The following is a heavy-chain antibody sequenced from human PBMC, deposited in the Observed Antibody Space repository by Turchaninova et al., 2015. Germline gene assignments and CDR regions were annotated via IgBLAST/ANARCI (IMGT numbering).Heavy chain of an antibody. D-gene: IGHD3-16*01. V-gene: IGHV2-5*02. CDR1: GFSLSTRGVG. CDR2: IYLDDDN. CDR3: AHKLVAVGDPFDS. J-gene: IGHJ4*02. Sequence: QITLKESGPTLVKPTQTLTLTCTFSGFSLSTRGVGVGWIRQPPGKALEWLSIIYLDDDNRYSPTLRSRLTITKDTSKNQVVLTMNNMDPVDTGTYYCAHKLVAVGDPFDSWGQGILVTISS.